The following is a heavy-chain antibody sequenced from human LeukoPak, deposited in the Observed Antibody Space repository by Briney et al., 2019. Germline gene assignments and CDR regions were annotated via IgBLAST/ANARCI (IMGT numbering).Heavy chain of an antibody. J-gene: IGHJ4*02. CDR2: INEDGSTT. V-gene: IGHV3-74*01. D-gene: IGHD3-22*01. CDR3: AKGDDSIGYSLDY. CDR1: GFIFSSNW. Sequence: GGSLRLSCAASGFIFSSNWMHWVRQAPGKGLVWVSRINEDGSTTNHADSVKGRFTISRDNAKNTLYMQMNSLRAEDTAVYYCAKGDDSIGYSLDYWGQGTLVTVSS.